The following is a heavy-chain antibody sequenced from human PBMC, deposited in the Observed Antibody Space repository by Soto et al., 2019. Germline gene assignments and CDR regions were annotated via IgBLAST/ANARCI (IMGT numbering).Heavy chain of an antibody. J-gene: IGHJ4*02. CDR1: GFTFSSYA. Sequence: EVQLLESGGGLVQPGGSLRLSCAASGFTFSSYAMRWVRQAPGKGLEWVSRISASGDSTHYADSVKGRFTISRDNSKNTLYLQLNSLRAEDTAKYYCAKGVGIFGAPPVGWGQGTLVTVSS. D-gene: IGHD3-3*01. CDR2: ISASGDST. V-gene: IGHV3-23*01. CDR3: AKGVGIFGAPPVG.